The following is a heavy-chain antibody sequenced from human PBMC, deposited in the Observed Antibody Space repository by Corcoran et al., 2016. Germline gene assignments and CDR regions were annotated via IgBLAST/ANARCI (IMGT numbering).Heavy chain of an antibody. D-gene: IGHD3-3*01. CDR2: ISAYNGNT. CDR3: ARSPRGNTICGVVMKIDY. Sequence: QVQLVQSGAEVKKPGASVKVSCKASGYTFTSYGISWVRQAPGQGLEWMGWISAYNGNTNYAQKLQGRVTMTTDTHTSTAYMELRSLRSDDTAVYYCARSPRGNTICGVVMKIDYWGQGTLVTVSS. CDR1: GYTFTSYG. J-gene: IGHJ4*02. V-gene: IGHV1-18*01.